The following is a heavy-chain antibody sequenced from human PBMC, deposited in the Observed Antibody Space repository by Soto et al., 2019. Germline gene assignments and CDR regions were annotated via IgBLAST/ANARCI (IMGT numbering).Heavy chain of an antibody. J-gene: IGHJ4*02. CDR1: GFTFSSYA. Sequence: HPGGSLRLSCAASGFTFSSYAMHWFRQAPGKGLEWVAVISYDGSNKYYADSVKGRFTISRDNSKNTLYLQMNSLRAEDTAVYYCARVPSSSGRAHFDYWGQGTLVTVSS. CDR3: ARVPSSSGRAHFDY. D-gene: IGHD2-15*01. V-gene: IGHV3-30-3*01. CDR2: ISYDGSNK.